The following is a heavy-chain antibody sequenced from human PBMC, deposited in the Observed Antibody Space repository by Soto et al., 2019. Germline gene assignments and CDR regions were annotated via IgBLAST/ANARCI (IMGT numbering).Heavy chain of an antibody. Sequence: EVQLVESGGDLVQPGGSLRLSCAASGFSFSTYWMSWVRQAPGKGLEWVAHMNQDGSDKYYVDSVKGRVTISRDNTKKSLFLQMNSLRAEDTAVYYCLRDGGLTWGQGTLVTVSS. CDR1: GFSFSTYW. CDR3: LRDGGLT. CDR2: MNQDGSDK. V-gene: IGHV3-7*04. D-gene: IGHD3-16*01. J-gene: IGHJ5*02.